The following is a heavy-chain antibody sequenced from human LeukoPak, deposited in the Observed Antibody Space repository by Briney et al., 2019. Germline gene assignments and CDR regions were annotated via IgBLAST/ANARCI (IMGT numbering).Heavy chain of an antibody. J-gene: IGHJ5*01. CDR3: ATDGAGFDT. Sequence: GGSLRLSCAGSGSTFSSYAMSWVRRAPGKGLEWVSAISGSGGSTYYADSVKGRFTISRDNSKNTLYLQMNNLRAEDTAVYYCATDGAGFDTWGQESWSPSPQ. CDR1: GSTFSSYA. CDR2: ISGSGGST. V-gene: IGHV3-23*01.